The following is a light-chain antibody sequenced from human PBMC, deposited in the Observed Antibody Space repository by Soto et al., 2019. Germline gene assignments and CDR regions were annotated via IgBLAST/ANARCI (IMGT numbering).Light chain of an antibody. J-gene: IGKJ1*01. CDR3: QQYDTSPRT. CDR1: QSVNTIY. Sequence: EIVLTQSPGTLSLSPGERATLSCRASQSVNTIYFAWYQQKPGQAPRLLIYSTSNRATVIPDRFSGSGSGTDFTLTISRLEPEDFAVYYCQQYDTSPRTFGQGTKVEIK. V-gene: IGKV3-20*01. CDR2: STS.